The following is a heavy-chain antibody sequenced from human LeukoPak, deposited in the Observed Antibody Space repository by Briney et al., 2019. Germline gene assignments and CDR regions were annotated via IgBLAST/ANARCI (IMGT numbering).Heavy chain of an antibody. J-gene: IGHJ4*02. D-gene: IGHD3-22*01. V-gene: IGHV5-51*01. CDR1: GYSFTSYW. CDR3: ARHQGYYYDSSGYYFDC. CDR2: IYPGDSDT. Sequence: PGESLKISCKGSGYSFTSYWIGWVRQMPGKGLEWMGIIYPGDSDTRYSPSFQGQVTISADKSISTAYLQWSSLKASDTAMYYCARHQGYYYDSSGYYFDCWGQGTLVTVSS.